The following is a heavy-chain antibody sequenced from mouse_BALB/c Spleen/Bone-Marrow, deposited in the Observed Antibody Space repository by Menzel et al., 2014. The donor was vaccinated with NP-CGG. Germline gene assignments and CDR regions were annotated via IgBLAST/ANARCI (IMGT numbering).Heavy chain of an antibody. CDR2: IDPSDSYT. J-gene: IGHJ2*01. Sequence: QVQLQQPGAELVKPGASVKLSCKASGYTFTSYWMHWGKQRPGQGLEWIGEIDPSDSYTNYNQKFKGKATLTVDKSSSTAYMQLSSLTSEDSAVYYCAITTVVATGDYWGQGTTLTVSS. CDR3: AITTVVATGDY. CDR1: GYTFTSYW. D-gene: IGHD1-1*01. V-gene: IGHV1-69*02.